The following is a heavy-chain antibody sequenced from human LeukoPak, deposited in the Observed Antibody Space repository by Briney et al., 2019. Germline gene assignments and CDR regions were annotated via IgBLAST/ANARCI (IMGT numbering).Heavy chain of an antibody. CDR1: GFNFRNYA. CDR2: IRFDGSHK. CDR3: TRSAYCTGGTCYSKTFDY. Sequence: GGSLRLSCAASGFNFRNYAIHWVRQAPGKEPEWVALIRFDGSHKYYADSVKGRFTISRDNSRDTLSLQMSSLRAEDTAVYYCTRSAYCTGGTCYSKTFDYWGQGNLVTVSS. V-gene: IGHV3-30*02. D-gene: IGHD2-15*01. J-gene: IGHJ4*02.